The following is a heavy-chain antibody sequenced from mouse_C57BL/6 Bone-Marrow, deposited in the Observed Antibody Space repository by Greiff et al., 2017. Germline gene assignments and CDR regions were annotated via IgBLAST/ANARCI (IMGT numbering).Heavy chain of an antibody. CDR3: ARKCCTMAFYLYVMDY. V-gene: IGHV1-52*01. Sequence: QVQLQQPGAELVRPGSSVKLSCKASGYTFTSYWMHWVKQRPIHGLEWIGNIDPSDSETHYNQKFKDKVTLTVDKSSSTAYMQLSSLTSEESAVYYCARKCCTMAFYLYVMDYWGQGSSVPGTS. J-gene: IGHJ4*01. D-gene: IGHD1-1*02. CDR2: IDPSDSET. CDR1: GYTFTSYW.